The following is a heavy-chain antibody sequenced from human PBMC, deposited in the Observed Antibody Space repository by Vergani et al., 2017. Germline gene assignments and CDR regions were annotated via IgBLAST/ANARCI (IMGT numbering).Heavy chain of an antibody. J-gene: IGHJ4*02. CDR2: INHSGST. V-gene: IGHV4-34*01. CDR3: ARAAYCSSTSCRRDFDY. CDR1: GGSFSGYY. D-gene: IGHD2-2*01. Sequence: QVQLQQWGAGLLKPSETLSLTCAVYGGSFSGYYWSWIRQPPGKGLEWIGEINHSGSTNYNPSLKSRVTISVDTSKNQFSLKLSSVTDADTAVYYCARAAYCSSTSCRRDFDYWGQGTLVTVSS.